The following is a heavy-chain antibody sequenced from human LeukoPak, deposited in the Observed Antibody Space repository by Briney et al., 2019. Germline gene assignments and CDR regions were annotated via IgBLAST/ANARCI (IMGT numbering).Heavy chain of an antibody. CDR2: INWNNGGI. CDR3: ARDFYNTLGSNFPH. V-gene: IGHV3-9*01. J-gene: IGHJ1*01. D-gene: IGHD4-11*01. CDR1: GFTFSNHA. Sequence: TGGSLRLSCAAFGFTFSNHAMHWVRQAPGQGLEWVTGINWNNGGIVYADSVKGRCTVSRDNTKSSLYLQMNSLRPEDTALYFCARDFYNTLGSNFPHWGQGTLVTVSS.